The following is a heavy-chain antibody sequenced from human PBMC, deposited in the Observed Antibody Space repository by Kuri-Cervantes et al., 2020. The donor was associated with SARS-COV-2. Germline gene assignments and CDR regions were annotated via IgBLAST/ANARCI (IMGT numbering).Heavy chain of an antibody. D-gene: IGHD3-16*01. CDR2: ISYDGSNK. Sequence: GESLKISCAASGFTFSSYAMHWVRQAPGKGLEWVTVISYDGSNKYYADSVKGRFTISRGNSKNTLYLQMNSLRAEDTAVYYCAREGAAPNDAFDIWGQGTMVTVSS. CDR3: AREGAAPNDAFDI. CDR1: GFTFSSYA. V-gene: IGHV3-30-3*01. J-gene: IGHJ3*02.